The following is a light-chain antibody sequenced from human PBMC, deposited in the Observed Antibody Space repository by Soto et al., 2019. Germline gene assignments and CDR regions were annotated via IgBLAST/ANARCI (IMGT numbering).Light chain of an antibody. CDR1: SSDVGNYNY. Sequence: QSALTQPASVSGSPGQSITISCTGTSSDVGNYNYVSWYQQHPGKAPKVIISEVGNRPSGVSNRFSASKSGNTASLTISGLQAEDEADYYCSSYSSNTTPVLFGGGTQLTVL. J-gene: IGLJ2*01. CDR3: SSYSSNTTPVL. V-gene: IGLV2-14*01. CDR2: EVG.